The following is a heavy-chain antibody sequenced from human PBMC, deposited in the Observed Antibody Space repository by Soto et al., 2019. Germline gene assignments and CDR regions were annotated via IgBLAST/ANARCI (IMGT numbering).Heavy chain of an antibody. CDR2: IIPIFGTA. V-gene: IGHV1-69*13. D-gene: IGHD2-15*01. CDR3: ARESRLGYCSGGSCYSPRPYDY. J-gene: IGHJ4*02. CDR1: GGTFSSYA. Sequence: SVKVSCKASGGTFSSYAISWVRQAPGQGLEWKGGIIPIFGTANYAQKFQGRVTITADESTSTAYMELSSLRSEDTAVYYCARESRLGYCSGGSCYSPRPYDYWGQGTLVTVSS.